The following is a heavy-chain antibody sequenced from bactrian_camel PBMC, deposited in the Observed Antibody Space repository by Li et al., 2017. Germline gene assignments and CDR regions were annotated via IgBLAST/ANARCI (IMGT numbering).Heavy chain of an antibody. CDR1: GFTFSSYD. V-gene: IGHV3S40*01. D-gene: IGHD3*01. CDR3: ASGSVEYTFFTY. CDR2: IDMSGSRT. Sequence: DVQLVESGGGLVQPGGSLRLSCAASGFTFSSYDMMWVRQAPGKALEWVSSIDMSGSRTSYADSAKGRLTISRDNAKNTVYLQLNSLKSEDTALYYCASGSVEYTFFTYWGQGTQVTVS. J-gene: IGHJ4*01.